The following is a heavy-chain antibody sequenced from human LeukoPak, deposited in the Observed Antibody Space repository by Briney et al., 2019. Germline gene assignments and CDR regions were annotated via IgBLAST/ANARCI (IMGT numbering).Heavy chain of an antibody. CDR1: GYSISSGYY. Sequence: PSETLSLTCTVSGYSISSGYYWGWIRQPPGKGLEWIGSIYHSGSTYYNPSLKSRVTISVDTSKNQFSLKLSSVTAADTAVYYCARGRSRVDYWGQGTLVTVSS. D-gene: IGHD3-10*01. CDR2: IYHSGST. J-gene: IGHJ4*02. CDR3: ARGRSRVDY. V-gene: IGHV4-38-2*02.